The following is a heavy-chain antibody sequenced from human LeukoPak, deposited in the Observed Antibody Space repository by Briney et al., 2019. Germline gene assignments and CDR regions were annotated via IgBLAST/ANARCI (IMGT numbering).Heavy chain of an antibody. CDR3: AKTQGYFDS. CDR2: ISVSGDTT. CDR1: GFTFSSYA. Sequence: GGSLRLSCVASGFTFSSYAMSWVRQAPGKGLEWVLVISVSGDTTYYADSVKGRFTISRDNSKNTLYLQMNSLRAEDTAVFYCAKTQGYFDSWGQGTLVTVSS. J-gene: IGHJ4*02. V-gene: IGHV3-23*01.